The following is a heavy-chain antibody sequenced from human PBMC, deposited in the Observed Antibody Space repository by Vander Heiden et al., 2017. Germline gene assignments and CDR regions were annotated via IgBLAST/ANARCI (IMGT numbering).Heavy chain of an antibody. CDR1: GGSISRSSFY. J-gene: IGHJ5*02. CDR2: IYYSGST. V-gene: IGHV4-39*01. Sequence: QLQLQESGPGLVKPSETLSLTCTVSGGSISRSSFYWGCIRQPPGKGVEWIGSIYYSGSTYTNPSLKSRVTISVDTSKNQFSLKLSSVTAADTAVYYCARTYYYGSGSYWTFDPWGQGTLVTVSS. CDR3: ARTYYYGSGSYWTFDP. D-gene: IGHD3-10*01.